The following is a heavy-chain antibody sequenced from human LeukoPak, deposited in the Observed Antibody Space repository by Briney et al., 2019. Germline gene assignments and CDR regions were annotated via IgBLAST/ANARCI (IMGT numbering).Heavy chain of an antibody. D-gene: IGHD1-26*01. CDR1: GESLNGHY. Sequence: SETLSLTCAVYGESLNGHYWSWIRQSPGKGLEWIGEGSDSGGTKFNPSLKSRASISADTSRNQFSLKLSSVTAADTAVYYCARLLTGSSVDYWGQGTLVTVSS. CDR3: ARLLTGSSVDY. V-gene: IGHV4-34*01. CDR2: GSDSGGT. J-gene: IGHJ4*02.